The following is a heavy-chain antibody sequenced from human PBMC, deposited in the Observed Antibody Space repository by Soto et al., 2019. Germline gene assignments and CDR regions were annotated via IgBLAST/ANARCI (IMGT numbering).Heavy chain of an antibody. D-gene: IGHD2-2*02. J-gene: IGHJ4*02. CDR1: GFTFRSYG. CDR2: ITYDGSNK. Sequence: QVQLVESGGGVVQPGRSLRLSCAASGFTFRSYGMHWVRQAPGKGLEWVAVITYDGSNKYYVDSVKGRFTISRDNSKNTLYLQMSSLRAEDTAVYYCAKDRGYCSSTSCYKAIDYWGQGTLVSVSS. V-gene: IGHV3-30*18. CDR3: AKDRGYCSSTSCYKAIDY.